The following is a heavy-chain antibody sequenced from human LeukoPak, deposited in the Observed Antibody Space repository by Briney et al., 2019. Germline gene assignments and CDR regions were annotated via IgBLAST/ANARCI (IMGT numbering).Heavy chain of an antibody. CDR2: IYPRDSDS. Sequence: GESLKISCKGSGYSLTSYWIAWVRRMPGKGLEWTGIIYPRDSDSRYSPSFQGQVTISVDRPTSTAYLQWSSLKASDTAVYYCARRGYCSGGNCFSSAFDVWGQGTMVTVSS. V-gene: IGHV5-51*01. CDR1: GYSLTSYW. J-gene: IGHJ3*01. CDR3: ARRGYCSGGNCFSSAFDV. D-gene: IGHD2-15*01.